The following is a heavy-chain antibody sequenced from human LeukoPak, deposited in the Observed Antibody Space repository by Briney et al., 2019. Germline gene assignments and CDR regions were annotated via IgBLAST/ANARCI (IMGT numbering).Heavy chain of an antibody. Sequence: QPGGSLRLSCAASGFTFSSYAMSWVRQAPGKGLEWVSAISGSGGSTYYADSVKGRFTISRDNSKNTLYLQMNSLRAEDTAVYYWAGGGFGEAYYYYYYMDVWGKGTTVTVSS. V-gene: IGHV3-23*01. CDR1: GFTFSSYA. D-gene: IGHD3-10*01. J-gene: IGHJ6*03. CDR2: ISGSGGST. CDR3: AGGGFGEAYYYYYYMDV.